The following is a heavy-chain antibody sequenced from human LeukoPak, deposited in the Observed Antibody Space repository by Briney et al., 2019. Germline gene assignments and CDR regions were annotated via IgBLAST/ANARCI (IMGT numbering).Heavy chain of an antibody. D-gene: IGHD3-22*01. V-gene: IGHV1-46*01. CDR1: GYTFTSYY. Sequence: GASVKVSCKASGYTFTSYYMHRVRQAPGQGLEWIGIINPSGGSTSYAQKFQGRVTMTRDTSTSTVYMELSSLRSEDTAVYYCARDGSSGYASDAFDIWGQGTMVTVSS. J-gene: IGHJ3*02. CDR3: ARDGSSGYASDAFDI. CDR2: INPSGGST.